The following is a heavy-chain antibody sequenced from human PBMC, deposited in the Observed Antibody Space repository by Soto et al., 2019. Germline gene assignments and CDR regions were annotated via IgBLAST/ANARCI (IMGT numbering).Heavy chain of an antibody. CDR2: IYSSGTT. V-gene: IGHV4-31*03. D-gene: IGHD3-22*01. J-gene: IGHJ4*02. CDR1: GGSISSGCYY. Sequence: SETLSLTCTVSGGSISSGCYYWSWIRQLPGKGLEWIGYIYSSGTTYYNPSLKSRITISVDTSKNQFSLNLSSVTAADKAVYYCARTDSSGYYFVYWGQGTLVTVSS. CDR3: ARTDSSGYYFVY.